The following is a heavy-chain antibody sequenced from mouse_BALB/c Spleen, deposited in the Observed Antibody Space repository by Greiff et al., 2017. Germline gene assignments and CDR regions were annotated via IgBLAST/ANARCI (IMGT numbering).Heavy chain of an antibody. CDR1: GFNIKDTY. V-gene: IGHV14-3*02. CDR3: AKNKKYGNYVGAMDY. J-gene: IGHJ4*01. CDR2: IDPANGNT. Sequence: EVQLQQSGAELVKPGASVKLSCTASGFNIKDTYMHWVKQRPEQGLEWIGRIDPANGNTKYDPKFQGKATITADTSSNTAYLQLSSLTSEDTAVYYCAKNKKYGNYVGAMDYWGQGTSVTVAS. D-gene: IGHD2-10*02.